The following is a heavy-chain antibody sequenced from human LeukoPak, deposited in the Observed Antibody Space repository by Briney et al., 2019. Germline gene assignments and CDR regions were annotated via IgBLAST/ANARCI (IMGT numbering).Heavy chain of an antibody. Sequence: RPGGTLRLSCVGSGFSFSTYGMTWVRQAPGKGLEWVSSVSSSGETTYYADSVKGRFTISRDNSKNTLYLQMNSLRAEDTAVYYCAKGSEEWFGEYYYMDVWGKGTTVTISS. CDR1: GFSFSTYG. J-gene: IGHJ6*03. V-gene: IGHV3-23*01. CDR3: AKGSEEWFGEYYYMDV. D-gene: IGHD3-10*01. CDR2: VSSSGETT.